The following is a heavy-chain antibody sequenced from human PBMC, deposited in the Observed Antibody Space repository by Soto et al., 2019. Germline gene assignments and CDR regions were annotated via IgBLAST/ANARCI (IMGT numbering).Heavy chain of an antibody. CDR3: AKVLGGPRNFDWLSLVGRDV. CDR2: ISYDGSNK. J-gene: IGHJ6*02. D-gene: IGHD3-9*01. CDR1: GFTFSSYG. V-gene: IGHV3-30*18. Sequence: PGGSLRLSCAASGFTFSSYGMHWVRQAPGKGLVWVAVISYDGSNKYYADSVKGRFTISRDNSKNTLYLQMNSLRAEDTAVYYCAKVLGGPRNFDWLSLVGRDVWGQGTTVTVSS.